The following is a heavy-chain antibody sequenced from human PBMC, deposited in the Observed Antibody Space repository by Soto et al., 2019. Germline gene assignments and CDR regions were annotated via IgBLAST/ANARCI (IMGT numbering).Heavy chain of an antibody. D-gene: IGHD3-10*01. J-gene: IGHJ5*02. CDR3: ARGWHHYRSGSYYNAANWFDP. CDR1: GGAIRSYY. V-gene: IGHV4-59*01. Sequence: SDTLSLTGTVGGGAIRSYYWSWIPQPPGNGLEWIGYIYYRGSTNYNPSLKRRVTISVDTSKNQFSLKLSSVTAADTAVYYCARGWHHYRSGSYYNAANWFDPSRQGTLVTVPS. CDR2: IYYRGST.